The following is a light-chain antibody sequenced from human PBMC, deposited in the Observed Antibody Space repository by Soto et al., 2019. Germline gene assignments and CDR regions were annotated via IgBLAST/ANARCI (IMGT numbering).Light chain of an antibody. Sequence: EIVLTQSPATLSLSPGERATLSCRASQSVGSSLAWYQQKPGQAPRLLIYDTSTRATGVPARISGSRSGAEFTLTINSLQSEDFAVYYCQPYNNWPLTFGEGTKV. CDR1: QSVGSS. J-gene: IGKJ4*01. CDR2: DTS. CDR3: QPYNNWPLT. V-gene: IGKV3-15*01.